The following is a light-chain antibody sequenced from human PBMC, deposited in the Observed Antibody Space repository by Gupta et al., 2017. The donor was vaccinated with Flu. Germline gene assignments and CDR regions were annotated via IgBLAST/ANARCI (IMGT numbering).Light chain of an antibody. Sequence: DVVMTQSPLSLPVSRGQAAYIACRSSKSRTYSVGNTYLHGFQQRPGQSPRRLIYQVSHRASGVPDRFSGSVSGTEFILNISSVEPEDFGVYYCLQGSRWPWAFGQGTKVEIK. V-gene: IGKV2-30*01. J-gene: IGKJ1*01. CDR3: LQGSRWPWA. CDR1: KSRTYSVGNTY. CDR2: QVS.